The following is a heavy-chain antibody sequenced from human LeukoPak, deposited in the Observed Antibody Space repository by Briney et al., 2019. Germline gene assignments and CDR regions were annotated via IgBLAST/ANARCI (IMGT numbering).Heavy chain of an antibody. J-gene: IGHJ6*03. Sequence: PSETLSLTCTVSGYSISSGYYWGWIRQPPGKGLEWIGSIYHSGSTYYNPSLKSRVTISVDTSKNQFSLKLSSVTAADTAVYYCARDYRVRGVIIPYYYYYYMDVWGKGTTVTVSS. CDR1: GYSISSGYY. CDR2: IYHSGST. V-gene: IGHV4-38-2*02. CDR3: ARDYRVRGVIIPYYYYYYMDV. D-gene: IGHD3-10*01.